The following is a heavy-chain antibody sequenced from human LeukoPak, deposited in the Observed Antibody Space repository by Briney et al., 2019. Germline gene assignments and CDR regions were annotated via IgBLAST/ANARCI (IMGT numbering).Heavy chain of an antibody. V-gene: IGHV3-30*02. Sequence: GGSHRLSCAASGFSFSDAWMSWVRQIPGKGLEWVTFIRYDGSNKYYADSVKGRFIISRDNSKNTLYLQMNSLRAEDTAVYYCAKDTVKVTTIRRVPHYMDVWGKGTTVTISS. CDR1: GFSFSDAW. CDR2: IRYDGSNK. CDR3: AKDTVKVTTIRRVPHYMDV. D-gene: IGHD5-12*01. J-gene: IGHJ6*03.